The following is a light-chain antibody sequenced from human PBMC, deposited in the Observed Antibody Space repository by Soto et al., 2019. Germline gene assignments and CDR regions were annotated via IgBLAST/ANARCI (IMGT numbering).Light chain of an antibody. Sequence: DIVMTQSPVTLSVSPGERATLSCRASQSVSSNLAWYQQKPGQSPRLLLYGSSTRATGIPARFRGSGSGTEFTLTISGLQSEDFAVYYCQQYNNWPHTFGQGTKLKIK. CDR2: GSS. J-gene: IGKJ2*01. CDR3: QQYNNWPHT. V-gene: IGKV3-15*01. CDR1: QSVSSN.